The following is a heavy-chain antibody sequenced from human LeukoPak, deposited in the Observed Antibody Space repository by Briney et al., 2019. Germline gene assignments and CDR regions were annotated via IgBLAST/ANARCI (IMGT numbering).Heavy chain of an antibody. V-gene: IGHV1-69*01. CDR1: GGTFSSYA. CDR3: ARDRVYSYGPEINGMDV. CDR2: IFPIFGTA. Sequence: ASVKVSCKASGGTFSSYAISWVRQAPGQGLEWMGGIFPIFGTANYAQKFQGRVTITADESTSTAYMELSSLRSEDTAVYYCARDRVYSYGPEINGMDVWGQGTTVTVSS. D-gene: IGHD5-18*01. J-gene: IGHJ6*02.